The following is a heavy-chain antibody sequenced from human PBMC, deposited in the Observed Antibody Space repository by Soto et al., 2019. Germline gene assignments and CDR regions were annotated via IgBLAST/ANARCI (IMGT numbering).Heavy chain of an antibody. CDR3: ARPTVVVVASKPRWFDP. CDR2: ISGSGAST. V-gene: IGHV3-23*01. CDR1: GFTFSTYA. D-gene: IGHD2-15*01. J-gene: IGHJ5*02. Sequence: EVQLLESGGGLVQPGGSLRLSCAASGFTFSTYAMSWVRQAPGKGLEWVSVISGSGASTYYADSVKGRFTISRDNSENTLYLQMNSLRAEDTAIDYCARPTVVVVASKPRWFDPWGRGTLVTVSS.